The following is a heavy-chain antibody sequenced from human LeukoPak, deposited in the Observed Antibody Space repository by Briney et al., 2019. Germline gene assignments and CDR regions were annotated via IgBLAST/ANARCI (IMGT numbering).Heavy chain of an antibody. CDR2: INSDGSTT. Sequence: GGSLRLSCAVSGFTFSSYWMHWVRHAPGKGLVWVSRINSDGSTTNYADSVKGRSTISRDNAKDTLCLQMNSLRAEDTAVYYCASGYVGDGGNSRWGQGTLATVSS. CDR3: ASGYVGDGGNSR. D-gene: IGHD4-23*01. CDR1: GFTFSSYW. V-gene: IGHV3-74*01. J-gene: IGHJ4*02.